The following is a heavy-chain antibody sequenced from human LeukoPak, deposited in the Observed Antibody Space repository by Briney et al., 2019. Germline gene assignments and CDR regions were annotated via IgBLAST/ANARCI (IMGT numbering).Heavy chain of an antibody. D-gene: IGHD3-9*01. CDR2: IGYDGSSK. J-gene: IGHJ4*02. CDR3: TKERRRDDILTGSFPD. V-gene: IGHV3-30*02. Sequence: PGGSLRLSCAASGFIFSSYGMHWVRQAPRKGLEGGVFIGYDGSSKYYADSVKGRVTISRDNSKNTLYLQMNRLRAEHTAVYYCTKERRRDDILTGSFPDWRQGLLLPVSS. CDR1: GFIFSSYG.